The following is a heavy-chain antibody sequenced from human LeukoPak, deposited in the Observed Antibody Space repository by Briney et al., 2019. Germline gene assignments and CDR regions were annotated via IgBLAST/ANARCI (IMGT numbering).Heavy chain of an antibody. Sequence: GGSLRLSCAASGFTFSHYGMHWVRQAPGKGLEWVAFISYDGSNEYYADSVKGRFTISRDNSKNTLYLQMNSLRAEDTAVYYCAKVGPRGYSYGYFDYWGQGTLVTVSS. J-gene: IGHJ4*02. CDR2: ISYDGSNE. V-gene: IGHV3-30*18. D-gene: IGHD5-18*01. CDR1: GFTFSHYG. CDR3: AKVGPRGYSYGYFDY.